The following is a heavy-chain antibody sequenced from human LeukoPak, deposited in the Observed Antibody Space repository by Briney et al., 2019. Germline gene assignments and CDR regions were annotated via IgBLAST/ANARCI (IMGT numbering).Heavy chain of an antibody. V-gene: IGHV3-30-3*01. CDR3: ARADGSVAGPPSGH. Sequence: GGSLRLSCAASGFTFSSYAMHWVRQAPGKGLEWVAIISYDGSDKYHADSVKGRLTISRDNSKSTLYLQMISLRTEDTAVYYCARADGSVAGPPSGHWGQGTLVTVSS. D-gene: IGHD6-19*01. CDR1: GFTFSSYA. J-gene: IGHJ4*02. CDR2: ISYDGSDK.